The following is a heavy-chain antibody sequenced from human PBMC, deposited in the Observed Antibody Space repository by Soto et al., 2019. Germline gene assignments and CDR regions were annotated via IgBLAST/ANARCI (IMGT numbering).Heavy chain of an antibody. CDR1: GYTFTNYG. V-gene: IGHV1-18*04. CDR3: ARGSRFDWFDP. CDR2: ISAYNGNA. J-gene: IGHJ5*02. Sequence: ASVKVSCKASGYTFTNYGFTWVRQAPGQGLEWMGWISAYNGNANYGQNFQGGVTMTTDTATSTAHMELRSLRYDDTAIYYSARGSRFDWFDPWGQGTLVTVSS. D-gene: IGHD3-3*01.